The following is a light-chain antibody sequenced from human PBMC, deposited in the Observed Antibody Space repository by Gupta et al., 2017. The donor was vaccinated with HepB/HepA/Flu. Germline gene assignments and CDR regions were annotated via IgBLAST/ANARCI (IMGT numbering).Light chain of an antibody. CDR2: AAS. CDR1: QSISSY. CDR3: QQSYSTPL. V-gene: IGKV1-39*01. J-gene: IGKJ3*01. Sequence: DNQMTQSPSSLSASVGDRVTITCRASQSISSYLNWYQQKPGKAPKLLIYAASSLQSGVPSRFSGSGSGTDFTLTISSLQPEDFATYYCQQSYSTPLFGPGTKVDIK.